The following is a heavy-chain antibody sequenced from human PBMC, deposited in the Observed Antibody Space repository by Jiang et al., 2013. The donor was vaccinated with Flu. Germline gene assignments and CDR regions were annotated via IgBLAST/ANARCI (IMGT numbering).Heavy chain of an antibody. CDR2: IYYSGST. D-gene: IGHD5-18*01. J-gene: IGHJ4*02. CDR3: ARGGYSYGFVFDY. Sequence: GSGLVKPSETLSLTCTVSGGSISSSSYYWGWIRQPPGKGLEWIGSIYYSGSTYYNPSLKSRVAISVDTSKNQFSLKLSSVTAADTAVYYCARGGYSYGFVFDYWGQGTLVTVSS. CDR1: GGSISSSSYY. V-gene: IGHV4-39*07.